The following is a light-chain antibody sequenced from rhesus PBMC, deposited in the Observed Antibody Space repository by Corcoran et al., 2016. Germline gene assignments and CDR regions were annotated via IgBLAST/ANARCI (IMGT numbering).Light chain of an antibody. J-gene: IGKJ3*01. CDR1: QGISMY. V-gene: IGKV1-25*01. Sequence: DIQMTQSPSSLSASVGDTVTITCQVSQGISMYLAWYQQKPVKAPKLLIYDASTLQSGVPSRFSGSGSGTDFTLTISSLQPDDFATYYCQQHNSYPFTFGPGTKLDIK. CDR3: QQHNSYPFT. CDR2: DAS.